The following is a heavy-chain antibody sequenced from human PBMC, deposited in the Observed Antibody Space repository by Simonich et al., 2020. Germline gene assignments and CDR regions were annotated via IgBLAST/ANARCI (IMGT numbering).Heavy chain of an antibody. CDR1: GYTFTGYY. CDR3: ASGWDWGFSHMSDY. V-gene: IGHV1-2*06. D-gene: IGHD7-27*01. Sequence: QVQLVQSGAEVKKPGASVKVSCKASGYTFTGYYMHWVRQAPGQGLEWKGRINPNSGDTNYAQKLQGRVTMTRDTSISTAYMELSRLRSDDTAVYYCASGWDWGFSHMSDYWGQGTLVTVSS. J-gene: IGHJ4*02. CDR2: INPNSGDT.